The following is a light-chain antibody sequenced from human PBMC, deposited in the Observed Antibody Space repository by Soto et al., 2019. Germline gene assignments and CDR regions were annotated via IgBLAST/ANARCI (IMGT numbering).Light chain of an antibody. V-gene: IGLV2-8*01. CDR2: DVS. J-gene: IGLJ2*01. CDR3: ATWDGSLPGEV. CDR1: SSDVGGYNY. Sequence: QSALTQIPSASGSPGQSVVISCTGTSSDVGGYNYVSWYQQHPGKAPKLIIYDVSKRPSGVPDRFSGSKSDNTASLTVSGLQAEDEADYYCATWDGSLPGEVFGGGTKLTVL.